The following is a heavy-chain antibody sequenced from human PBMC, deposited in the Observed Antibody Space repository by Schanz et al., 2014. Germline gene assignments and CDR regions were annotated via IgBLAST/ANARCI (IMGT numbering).Heavy chain of an antibody. D-gene: IGHD3-3*01. V-gene: IGHV3-21*01. CDR3: VRDSFFAFDY. CDR2: VSRSTPDI. Sequence: EVQLMESGGGLVKPGGSLRLSCVASGFAFSSFAMNWVRQAPGKGLEWVSYVSRSTPDIYYADSVKGRFTMSRDNAKSSVFLQMNSLRAEDTAVYCCVRDSFFAFDYWGQGTLVTVSS. CDR1: GFAFSSFA. J-gene: IGHJ4*03.